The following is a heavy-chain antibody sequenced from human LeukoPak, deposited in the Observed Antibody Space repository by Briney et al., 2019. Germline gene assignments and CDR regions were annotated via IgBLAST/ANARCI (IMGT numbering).Heavy chain of an antibody. J-gene: IGHJ4*02. V-gene: IGHV3-72*01. CDR2: TRNKANSYTT. Sequence: GGSLRLSCAASGFTFSDHYMDWVRQAPGKGLEWVGRTRNKANSYTTEYAASVKGRFTISRDDSKDSLYLQMNSLKTEDTAVYYCARADSGYDYIDYWGQGTLVTVSS. CDR3: ARADSGYDYIDY. CDR1: GFTFSDHY. D-gene: IGHD5-12*01.